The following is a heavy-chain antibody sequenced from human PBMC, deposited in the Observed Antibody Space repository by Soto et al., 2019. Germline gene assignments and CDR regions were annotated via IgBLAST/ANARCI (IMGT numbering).Heavy chain of an antibody. V-gene: IGHV3-23*01. Sequence: GGYLRLSGTASGFTFISYAMTWVRQAPRRGLEGVSGITSSGGITYYADSVKGRFTISRDNSKCTLYLQMNSLRAEDTALYYCAKDTRYADYVRWFDSWGQGTLVTVSS. D-gene: IGHD4-17*01. CDR2: ITSSGGIT. CDR1: GFTFISYA. J-gene: IGHJ5*01. CDR3: AKDTRYADYVRWFDS.